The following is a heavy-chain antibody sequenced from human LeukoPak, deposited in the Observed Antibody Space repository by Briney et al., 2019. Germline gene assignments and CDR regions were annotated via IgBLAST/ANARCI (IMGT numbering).Heavy chain of an antibody. V-gene: IGHV4-34*01. CDR2: INHSGST. J-gene: IGHJ5*02. D-gene: IGHD2-15*01. CDR1: GGSFSGYY. CDR3: ARVTGSGWFDP. Sequence: SETLSLTCAVYGGSFSGYYWSWIRQPPGKWLEWIGEINHSGSTNYNPSLKSRVTISVDTSKNQFSLKLSSVTAADTAVYYCARVTGSGWFDPWGQGTLVTVSS.